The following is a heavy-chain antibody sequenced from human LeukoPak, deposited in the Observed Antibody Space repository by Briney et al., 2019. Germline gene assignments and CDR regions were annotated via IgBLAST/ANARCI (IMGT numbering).Heavy chain of an antibody. D-gene: IGHD5-18*01. CDR1: GFTVSSNY. CDR2: IYSGGST. Sequence: PGGSLRLSCAASGFTVSSNYMSWGRQAPGKGLECVSVIYSGGSTYYADSVKGRFTISRDNSKNKLYLQMNSLRAEDTAVYYCARVRSGYSFGYWGQGTLVTVSS. CDR3: ARVRSGYSFGY. J-gene: IGHJ4*02. V-gene: IGHV3-53*01.